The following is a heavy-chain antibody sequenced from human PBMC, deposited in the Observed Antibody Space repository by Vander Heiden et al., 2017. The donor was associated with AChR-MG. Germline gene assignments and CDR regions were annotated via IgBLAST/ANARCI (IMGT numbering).Heavy chain of an antibody. J-gene: IGHJ4*02. CDR2: INHSGST. D-gene: IGHD2-8*01. CDR3: ARRSHFGLLMVYAKYYFDY. Sequence: QVQLQQWGAGLLKPSETLSLTCAVYGGSFSGYYWSWSRQPPGKGLEWIGEINHSGSTNYNPSLKSRVTISVDTSKNQFSLKLSSVTAADTAVYYCARRSHFGLLMVYAKYYFDYWGQGTLVTVSS. CDR1: GGSFSGYY. V-gene: IGHV4-34*01.